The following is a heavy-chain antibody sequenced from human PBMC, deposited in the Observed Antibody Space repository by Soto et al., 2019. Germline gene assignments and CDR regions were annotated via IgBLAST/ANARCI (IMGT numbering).Heavy chain of an antibody. CDR2: IIPIFGTA. Sequence: QVQLVQSGAEVKKPGSSVKVSCKASGGTFSSYAISWVRQAPGQGLEWMGGIIPIFGTANYAQKLQGRVTITADESTSTDYMELSSLKSEDTAVYYCARDERLLYLYQVKYYYGMDVWGQGNTVTVSS. CDR1: GGTFSSYA. V-gene: IGHV1-69*01. D-gene: IGHD3-3*01. CDR3: ARDERLLYLYQVKYYYGMDV. J-gene: IGHJ6*02.